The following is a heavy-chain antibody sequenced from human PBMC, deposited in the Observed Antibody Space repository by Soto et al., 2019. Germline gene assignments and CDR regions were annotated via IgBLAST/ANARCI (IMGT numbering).Heavy chain of an antibody. CDR3: ARDRQPDGIWTIDF. CDR1: GFTLGAYT. D-gene: IGHD3-3*01. Sequence: VQLLESGGHLVQPGGSLRLSCAASGFTLGAYTMDWVRQAPGKGLEWVAVTYSGSGDTHYADSVRGRFTISRDNSKGILYLQLNDLRVEDTAVYYCARDRQPDGIWTIDFWGQGTLVTVSP. V-gene: IGHV3-23*03. J-gene: IGHJ4*02. CDR2: TYSGSGDT.